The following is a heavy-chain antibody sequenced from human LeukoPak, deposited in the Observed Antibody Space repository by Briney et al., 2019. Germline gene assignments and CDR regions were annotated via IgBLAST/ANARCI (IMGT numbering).Heavy chain of an antibody. CDR1: GYTFTSYD. CDR2: MNPNSGDT. Sequence: ASVKVSCEASGYTFTSYDINWVRQATGQGLEWMGWMNPNSGDTGYAQKFQGRVTMTRNTSISTAYMELSSLRSEDTAVYYCARRSFDWLLSGWFDPWGQGTLVTVSS. D-gene: IGHD3-9*01. J-gene: IGHJ5*02. V-gene: IGHV1-8*01. CDR3: ARRSFDWLLSGWFDP.